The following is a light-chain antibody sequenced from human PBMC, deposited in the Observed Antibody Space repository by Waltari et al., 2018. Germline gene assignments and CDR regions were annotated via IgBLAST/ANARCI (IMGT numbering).Light chain of an antibody. CDR3: TSHTTTSTLV. CDR2: EVS. V-gene: IGLV2-14*01. J-gene: IGLJ2*01. Sequence: SALTQPAPVSVSPGQSNTLPCTGTRIYIGSSGYVPWYQQHPGKAPKLIIYEVSDRPSGVSYRFSGSKSGNTASLTIFGLQPEDEADYHCTSHTTTSTLVFGGGTRLTVL. CDR1: RIYIGSSGY.